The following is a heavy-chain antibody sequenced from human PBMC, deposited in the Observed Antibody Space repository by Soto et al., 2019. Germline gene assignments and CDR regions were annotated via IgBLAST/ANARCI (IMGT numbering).Heavy chain of an antibody. CDR2: IHWDGDI. CDR3: AHRLSNPTPYFYYYRGMDV. J-gene: IGHJ6*02. CDR1: GFSFSSGGVG. V-gene: IGHV2-5*02. Sequence: QIALKESGPTLVKPTQTLTLTCTFSGFSFSSGGVGVGWLRQPPGKALEWLALIHWDGDIYYSPSLKTRLTITKASSRDQIVLTMTNMDPADTATYYCAHRLSNPTPYFYYYRGMDVWGHGTTVTVSS. D-gene: IGHD1-26*01.